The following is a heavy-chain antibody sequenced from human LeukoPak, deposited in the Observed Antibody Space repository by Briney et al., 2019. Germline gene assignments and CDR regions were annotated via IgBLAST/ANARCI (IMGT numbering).Heavy chain of an antibody. CDR1: GYTFTSYG. CDR2: ISAYNGNT. J-gene: IGHJ3*02. D-gene: IGHD3-3*01. CDR3: ARDFYPSTYYDFWRDTGGAFDI. Sequence: GASVKVSCKASGYTFTSYGISWVRQAPGQGLEWMGWISAYNGNTNYAQKLQGRVTMTTDTSTSTAYMELRSLRSDDTAVYYCARDFYPSTYYDFWRDTGGAFDIWGQGTMVTVSS. V-gene: IGHV1-18*01.